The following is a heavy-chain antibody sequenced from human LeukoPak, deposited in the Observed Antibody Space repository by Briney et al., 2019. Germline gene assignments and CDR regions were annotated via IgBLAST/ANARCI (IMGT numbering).Heavy chain of an antibody. CDR1: GFTFSSYW. J-gene: IGHJ4*02. CDR3: ARDPAPYYDFWSGHSLFEY. D-gene: IGHD3-3*01. CDR2: INSDGSST. Sequence: GGSLRLSCAASGFTFSSYWMHWVRQAPGKGLVWVSRINSDGSSTSYADSVKGRFTISRDNAKNTLYLQMNSLRAEDTAVYSCARDPAPYYDFWSGHSLFEYWGRGTLVTVSS. V-gene: IGHV3-74*01.